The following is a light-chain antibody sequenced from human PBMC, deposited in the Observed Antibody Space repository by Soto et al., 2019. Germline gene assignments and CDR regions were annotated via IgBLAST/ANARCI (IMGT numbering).Light chain of an antibody. CDR1: QTVLYSSNNKNC. CDR3: QQYHTLPLT. CDR2: WAS. J-gene: IGKJ4*01. V-gene: IGKV4-1*01. Sequence: DIVMTQSPDSLAVSLGERATINCKSSQTVLYSSNNKNCLAWYQQKPGQPPNLLIYWASTRESGVPDRFSGRGSGTDFTLTISNLQAEDVAVYYCQQYHTLPLTFGGGTRVEIK.